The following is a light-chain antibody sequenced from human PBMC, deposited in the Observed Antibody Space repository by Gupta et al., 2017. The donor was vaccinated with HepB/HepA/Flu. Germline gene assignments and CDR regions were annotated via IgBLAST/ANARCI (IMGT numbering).Light chain of an antibody. CDR2: GAS. CDR3: QQYGSSPRI. Sequence: IVLTRSPGTLSLSPGERATLSCRASQSVSSSYLAWYQQKPGQAPRLLIYGASSRATGIPDRFSGSGSGTDFTLTISRLEPEDFAVYYCQQYGSSPRIFGQGTKVEIK. J-gene: IGKJ2*02. CDR1: QSVSSSY. V-gene: IGKV3-20*01.